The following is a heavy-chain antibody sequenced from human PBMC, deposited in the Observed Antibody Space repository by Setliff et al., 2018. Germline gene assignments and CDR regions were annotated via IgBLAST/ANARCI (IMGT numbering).Heavy chain of an antibody. V-gene: IGHV4-34*01. CDR1: GGTFSYYY. Sequence: LSEPLSLTCAASGGTFSYYYWTWIRQPPGKGLEWIGEINHSGSTSYNPSLESRVTISIDTSKNQFSLNLRYVTAADTGLYYCARGRNIKLRLLDSWGQGKLVTVSS. D-gene: IGHD1-20*01. J-gene: IGHJ4*02. CDR2: INHSGST. CDR3: ARGRNIKLRLLDS.